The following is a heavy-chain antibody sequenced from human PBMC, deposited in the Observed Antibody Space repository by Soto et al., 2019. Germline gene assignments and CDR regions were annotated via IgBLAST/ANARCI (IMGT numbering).Heavy chain of an antibody. CDR3: PAAGGLPRYY. V-gene: IGHV4-30-2*01. Sequence: SETLSLTCAVSGGSISSGGYSWSWIRQPPGKGLEWIGYIYHSGSTYYNPSLKSRVTISLDRSKNQFSLKLSSVTAADTAVYCCPAAGGLPRYYWGKGTLGTV. D-gene: IGHD5-12*01. J-gene: IGHJ4*02. CDR1: GGSISSGGYS. CDR2: IYHSGST.